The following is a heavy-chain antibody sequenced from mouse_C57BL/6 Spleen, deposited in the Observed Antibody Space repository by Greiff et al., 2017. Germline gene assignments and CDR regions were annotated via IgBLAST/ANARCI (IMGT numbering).Heavy chain of an antibody. J-gene: IGHJ2*01. CDR2: IDPEDGDT. CDR1: GFNIKDYY. CDR3: TINLGCVSTVVGDY. D-gene: IGHD1-1*01. Sequence: VQLQQSGAELVRPGASVKLSCTASGFNIKDYYMHWVKQRPEQGLEWIARIDPEDGDTESAPKFQGKASITGDTSYNTAYLQRSSLTSEDTAVYYCTINLGCVSTVVGDYWGQGTTLTVSS. V-gene: IGHV14-1*01.